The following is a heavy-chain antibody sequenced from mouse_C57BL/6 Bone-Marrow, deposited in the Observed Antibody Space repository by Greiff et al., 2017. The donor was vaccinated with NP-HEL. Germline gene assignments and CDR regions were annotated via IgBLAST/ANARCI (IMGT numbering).Heavy chain of an antibody. D-gene: IGHD1-1*02. Sequence: EVMLVESGAELVRPGASVKLSCTASGFNIKDDYMHWVKQRPEQGLEWIGWIDPENGDTEYASKFQGKATITADTSSNTAYLQLSSLTSEDTAVYYCTTLWAFAYWGQGTLVTVSA. V-gene: IGHV14-4*01. CDR3: TTLWAFAY. CDR2: IDPENGDT. CDR1: GFNIKDDY. J-gene: IGHJ3*01.